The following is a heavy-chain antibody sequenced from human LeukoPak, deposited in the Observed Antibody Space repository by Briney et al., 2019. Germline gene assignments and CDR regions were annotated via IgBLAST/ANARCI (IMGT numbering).Heavy chain of an antibody. V-gene: IGHV3-30-3*01. CDR3: ARALDEGARFDY. J-gene: IGHJ4*02. CDR2: ISYDGTNK. CDR1: GFTFSTYA. Sequence: GGSLRLSCTASGFTFSTYAMHWVRQAPGKGLEWVAVISYDGTNKYYADPMKGRSTISRDNSKNTLYLQMNSLRAEDTAVFYCARALDEGARFDYWGQGTLVTVSS.